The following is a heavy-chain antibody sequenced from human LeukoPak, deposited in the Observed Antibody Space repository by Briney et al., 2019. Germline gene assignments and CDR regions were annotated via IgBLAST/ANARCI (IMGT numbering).Heavy chain of an antibody. Sequence: SETLSLTCTVSGGSISGYYWNWIRQPAGKGLEWIGHVYTSGSTTYSPSLKSRVTLSVDTSKNQYSLRLDSVTAADAAVYYCARGSSRLEPFDYWGQGTLVTVSS. V-gene: IGHV4-4*07. D-gene: IGHD6-25*01. CDR3: ARGSSRLEPFDY. CDR1: GGSISGYY. J-gene: IGHJ4*02. CDR2: VYTSGST.